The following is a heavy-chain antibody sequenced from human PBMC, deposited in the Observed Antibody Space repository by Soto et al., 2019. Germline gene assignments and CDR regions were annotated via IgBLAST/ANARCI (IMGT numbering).Heavy chain of an antibody. CDR3: ASHGRTTVRAFDI. D-gene: IGHD4-17*01. Sequence: PSETLSLTCTVSGGSITSFYWSWIRQPPGKGLEWIGYINHSGNTNYSPSLQSRVSISINTSKNQFSLKLRSVTAADTAVYYCASHGRTTVRAFDIWGRGTMVS. V-gene: IGHV4-59*08. CDR1: GGSITSFY. CDR2: INHSGNT. J-gene: IGHJ3*02.